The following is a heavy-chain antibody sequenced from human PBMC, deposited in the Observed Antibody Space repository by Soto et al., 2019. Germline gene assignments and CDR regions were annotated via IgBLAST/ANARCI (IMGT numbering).Heavy chain of an antibody. CDR3: AKDNGPREGWYAAFHYGMDV. CDR2: ISYDGSNK. D-gene: IGHD6-19*01. CDR1: GFTFSSYG. Sequence: QVQLVESGGGVVQPGRSLRLSCAASGFTFSSYGMHWVRQAPGKGLEWVAVISYDGSNKYYADSVKGRFTISRDNSKNSRYLQPTSMRGEDRAVYYCAKDNGPREGWYAAFHYGMDVWGPGTRVTGSS. J-gene: IGHJ6*02. V-gene: IGHV3-30*18.